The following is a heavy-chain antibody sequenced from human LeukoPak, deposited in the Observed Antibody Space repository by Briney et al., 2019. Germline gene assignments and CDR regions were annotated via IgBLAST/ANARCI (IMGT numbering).Heavy chain of an antibody. D-gene: IGHD4-17*01. Sequence: GRSLRLSCAASGFTFSSYGMHWVRQAPGKGLEWVAVIWYDGSNKYYADSVKGRFTISRDNSKNTLYLQMNSLRAEDTAVYYCARPRTVTYYYYGMDVWGQGTTVTVSS. CDR3: ARPRTVTYYYYGMDV. CDR1: GFTFSSYG. J-gene: IGHJ6*02. CDR2: IWYDGSNK. V-gene: IGHV3-33*03.